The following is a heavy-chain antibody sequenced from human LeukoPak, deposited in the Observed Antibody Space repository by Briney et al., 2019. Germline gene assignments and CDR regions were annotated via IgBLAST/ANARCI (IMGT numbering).Heavy chain of an antibody. V-gene: IGHV3-23*01. D-gene: IGHD6-19*01. CDR1: GFTFSSYA. J-gene: IGHJ4*02. CDR3: AKWQWLVEGPFDY. Sequence: TGGSLRLSCAASGFTFSSYAMSWVRQAPGKGLEWVSAISGSGGSTYYADSVKGRFTISRDNSKNTLYLQMNSLRAEDTAAYYCAKWQWLVEGPFDYWGQGTLVTVSS. CDR2: ISGSGGST.